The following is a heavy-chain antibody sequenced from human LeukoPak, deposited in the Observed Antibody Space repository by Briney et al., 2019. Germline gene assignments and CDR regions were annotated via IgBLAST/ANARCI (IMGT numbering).Heavy chain of an antibody. CDR1: GGSLSSGGYY. Sequence: SETLSLTCTVSGGSLSSGGYYCSWIRQHPGKGLEWLGYIYYSGSTYYNPSLKSRVTISVYTSKNQFSLKLSSVTAADTAVYYCARSTWVGIGTAYYYYMDVWGKGTTVTVSS. D-gene: IGHD1-14*01. CDR2: IYYSGST. CDR3: ARSTWVGIGTAYYYYMDV. J-gene: IGHJ6*03. V-gene: IGHV4-31*03.